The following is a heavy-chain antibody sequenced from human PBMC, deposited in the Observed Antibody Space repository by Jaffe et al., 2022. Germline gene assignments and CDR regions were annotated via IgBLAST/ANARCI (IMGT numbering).Heavy chain of an antibody. Sequence: EVQLLESGGGLVQPGGSLRLSCAASGFTFSSYAMNWVRQAPGKGLEWVSTISGSGVNTYYADSVKGRFTISRDNSKNTLYLQMNSLRAEDTALYYCAKDSYSSSPNWFDPWGQGTLVTVSS. V-gene: IGHV3-23*01. CDR1: GFTFSSYA. J-gene: IGHJ5*02. D-gene: IGHD6-6*01. CDR3: AKDSYSSSPNWFDP. CDR2: ISGSGVNT.